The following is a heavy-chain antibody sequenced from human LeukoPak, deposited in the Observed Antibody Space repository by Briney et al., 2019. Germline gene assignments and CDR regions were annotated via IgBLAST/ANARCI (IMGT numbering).Heavy chain of an antibody. CDR2: IYYSGST. CDR1: GGSISSSSYY. V-gene: IGHV4-39*01. J-gene: IGHJ3*02. CDR3: ASHMXXXXXLVVXAFDI. D-gene: IGHD6-13*01. Sequence: PSETLSLTCTVSGGSISSSSYYWGWIRQPPGKGLEWIGSIYYSGSTYYNPSLKSRVTISVDTSKNQFSLKLSSVTAADTAVYYXASHMXXXXXLVVXAFDIWGQGTMVTVSS.